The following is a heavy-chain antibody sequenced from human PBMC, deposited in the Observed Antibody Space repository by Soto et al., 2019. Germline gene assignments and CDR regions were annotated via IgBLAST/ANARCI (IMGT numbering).Heavy chain of an antibody. Sequence: GASVKVSCKASGYTFFTYDISWVRQAPGQGLEWMGWINPNSGGTNYAQKFQGRVTMTRDTSISTAYMELSRLRFDDTAVYYCATVGAGNNFDYWGQGTLVTVSS. CDR2: INPNSGGT. V-gene: IGHV1-2*02. CDR1: GYTFFTYD. J-gene: IGHJ4*02. D-gene: IGHD1-26*01. CDR3: ATVGAGNNFDY.